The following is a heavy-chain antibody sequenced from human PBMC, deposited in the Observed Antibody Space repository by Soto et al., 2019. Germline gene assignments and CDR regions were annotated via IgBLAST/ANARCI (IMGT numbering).Heavy chain of an antibody. V-gene: IGHV4-59*01. Sequence: KPSETLSLTCTVSGGSISSYYWSWIRQPPGKGLEWIGYIYYSGSTNYNPSLKSRVTISVDTSKNQFSLKLSSVTAADTAVYYCARDGGSSPAGYYYYYYGMDVWGQGTTVTVSS. CDR3: ARDGGSSPAGYYYYYYGMDV. CDR1: GGSISSYY. D-gene: IGHD6-6*01. CDR2: IYYSGST. J-gene: IGHJ6*02.